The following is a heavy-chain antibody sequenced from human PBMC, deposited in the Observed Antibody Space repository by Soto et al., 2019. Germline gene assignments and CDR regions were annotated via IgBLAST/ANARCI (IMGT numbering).Heavy chain of an antibody. CDR2: IAHDGSNA. V-gene: IGHV3-30-3*01. CDR1: GFTFRNHA. CDR3: ARGDREDILDVVGARPGEYGTDI. D-gene: IGHD2-15*01. Sequence: QVQLVESGGGVVQPGGSLRLSCAASGFTFRNHAMHWVRQAPGKGLECLAVIAHDGSNAFYRDSVKGRFTVSRDNSKNPRYLYMSSLRSEDTGVYYCARGDREDILDVVGARPGEYGTDIWGQGTTVIVSS. J-gene: IGHJ6*02.